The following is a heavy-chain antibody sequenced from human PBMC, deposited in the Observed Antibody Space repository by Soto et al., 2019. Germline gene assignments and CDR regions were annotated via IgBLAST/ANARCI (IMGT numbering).Heavy chain of an antibody. D-gene: IGHD3-22*01. V-gene: IGHV5-51*01. CDR3: ARQELNDSSGYDAFDI. CDR1: GYSFTSYW. Sequence: GESLKISCMGSGYSFTSYWIGWVRQMPGKGLEWMGIIYPGDSDTRYSPSFQGQVTISADKSISTAYLQWSSLKASDTAMYYCARQELNDSSGYDAFDIWGQGTMFTASS. J-gene: IGHJ3*02. CDR2: IYPGDSDT.